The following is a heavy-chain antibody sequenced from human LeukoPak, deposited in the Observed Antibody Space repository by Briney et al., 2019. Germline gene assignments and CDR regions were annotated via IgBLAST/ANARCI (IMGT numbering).Heavy chain of an antibody. J-gene: IGHJ4*02. Sequence: ASVKVSCKASGYTFTDYYIFWVRQAPGQGLEWMGWISAYNGNTNYAQKLQGRVTMTTDTSTSTAYMELRSLRSDDTAVYYCARDLQETYYDFWSGYQSYYFDYWGQGTLVTVSS. V-gene: IGHV1-18*04. D-gene: IGHD3-3*01. CDR1: GYTFTDYY. CDR3: ARDLQETYYDFWSGYQSYYFDY. CDR2: ISAYNGNT.